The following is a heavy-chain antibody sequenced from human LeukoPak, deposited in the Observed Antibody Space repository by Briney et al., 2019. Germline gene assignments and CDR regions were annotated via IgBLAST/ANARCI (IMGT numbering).Heavy chain of an antibody. J-gene: IGHJ6*03. D-gene: IGHD6-19*01. CDR1: GYTFTSYY. CDR3: ARTGYSSGSYYYYYMDV. CDR2: INPSGGST. V-gene: IGHV1-46*01. Sequence: ASVKVSCKASGYTFTSYYMHWVRQAPGQGLEWMGIINPSGGSTSYAQKFQGRVTMTRDTSTSTVYMELSSLRSEDTAVDYCARTGYSSGSYYYYYMDVWGKGTTVTVSS.